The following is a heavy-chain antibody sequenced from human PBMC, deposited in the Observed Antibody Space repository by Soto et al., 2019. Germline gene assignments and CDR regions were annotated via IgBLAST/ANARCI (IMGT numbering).Heavy chain of an antibody. D-gene: IGHD6-19*01. CDR3: VHTTGWPGCDF. CDR1: GFSVSSKY. V-gene: IGHV3-53*01. J-gene: IGHJ4*02. Sequence: EVPLVESGGGLIQPGGSLRLSCAASGFSVSSKYMTWVRQAPGKGLEWVSVIYGGGTTYYADSVKGRFTISRDNSKNTLYLQMNSLRAEETAVYYCVHTTGWPGCDFWGQGTLVTVSS. CDR2: IYGGGTT.